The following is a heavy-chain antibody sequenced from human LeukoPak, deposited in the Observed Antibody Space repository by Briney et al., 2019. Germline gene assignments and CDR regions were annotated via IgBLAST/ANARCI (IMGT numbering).Heavy chain of an antibody. CDR2: INHSGST. CDR3: ARQEGSHWDWFDP. Sequence: SETLSLTCAVYGGSFSGYYWSWIRQPPGKGLEWIGEINHSGSTNYNPSLKSRVTISVDTSKNQFSLKLNSVSAADTAVYYCARQEGSHWDWFDPWGQGTLVTASS. CDR1: GGSFSGYY. J-gene: IGHJ5*02. D-gene: IGHD1-26*01. V-gene: IGHV4-34*01.